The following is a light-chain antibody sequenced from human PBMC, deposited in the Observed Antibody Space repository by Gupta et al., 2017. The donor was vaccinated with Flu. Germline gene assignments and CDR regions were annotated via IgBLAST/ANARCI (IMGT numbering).Light chain of an antibody. CDR1: QTIRVD. Sequence: AIQMTQSPSSLSASVGDRVTITCRPSQTIRVDVGWYQKKPGKAPVFLIFGASNLQSGVPARFSGSGSGTDFTFTISALQAEDAATYYCLQDYRYPLSFGGGTKVEIK. CDR2: GAS. J-gene: IGKJ4*01. CDR3: LQDYRYPLS. V-gene: IGKV1-6*01.